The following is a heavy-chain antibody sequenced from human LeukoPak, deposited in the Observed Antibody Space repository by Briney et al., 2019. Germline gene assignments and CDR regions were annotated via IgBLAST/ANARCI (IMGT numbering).Heavy chain of an antibody. CDR3: ARQPTSAAGDY. J-gene: IGHJ4*02. CDR1: GFTFSSYA. V-gene: IGHV3-66*04. Sequence: GGSLRLSCAASGFTFSSYAMSWVRQAPGKGLEWVSVIYSGGSTYYADSVKGRFTISRDNSKNTLYLQMNSLRAEDTAVYYCARQPTSAAGDYWGQGTLVTVSS. D-gene: IGHD6-13*01. CDR2: IYSGGST.